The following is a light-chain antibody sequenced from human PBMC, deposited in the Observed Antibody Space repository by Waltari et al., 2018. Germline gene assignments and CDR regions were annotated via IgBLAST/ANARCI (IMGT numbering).Light chain of an antibody. CDR2: DVS. V-gene: IGLV2-14*03. CDR3: SSYTSSSIPYV. Sequence: QSALTQPASVSGSPGQSLTISCTGTSSDVGGYNYVSWYQQHPGKAPKVMIYDVSNRPSGVSNRFSGSKSGNTASLTISGLQAEDEADYYCSSYTSSSIPYVFGTGTKVTVL. J-gene: IGLJ1*01. CDR1: SSDVGGYNY.